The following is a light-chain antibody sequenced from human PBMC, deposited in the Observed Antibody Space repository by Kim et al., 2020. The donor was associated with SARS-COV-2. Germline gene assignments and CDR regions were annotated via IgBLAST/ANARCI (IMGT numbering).Light chain of an antibody. CDR1: QSVSSN. V-gene: IGKV3-15*01. Sequence: EIVMTQSPAPLSVSPGERATLSCRASQSVSSNLVWYQQKPGQAPRLLIYGASTRATGIPARFSGSGSGTEFTLTISSLQSEDFAVYYCQQYNNWPPVTFGQGTKVDSK. J-gene: IGKJ1*01. CDR2: GAS. CDR3: QQYNNWPPVT.